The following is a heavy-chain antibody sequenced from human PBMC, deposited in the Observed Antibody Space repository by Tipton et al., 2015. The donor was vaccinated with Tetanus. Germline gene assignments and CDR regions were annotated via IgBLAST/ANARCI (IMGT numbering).Heavy chain of an antibody. Sequence: TLSLTCTVSGGSVSSGAYCWSWIRQHPGKGLEWIGDIYSSGSTYSDPSLKGRVTISVDTSKNQFSLRLNSVTAADTAVYYCARDQARGARGWNYFDYWGLGTLVTVSS. CDR1: GGSVSSGAYC. CDR2: IYSSGST. CDR3: ARDQARGARGWNYFDY. J-gene: IGHJ4*02. D-gene: IGHD1-26*01. V-gene: IGHV4-31*03.